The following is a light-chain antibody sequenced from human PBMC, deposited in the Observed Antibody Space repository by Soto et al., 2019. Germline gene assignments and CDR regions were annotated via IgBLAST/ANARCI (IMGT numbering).Light chain of an antibody. CDR1: RSDIGDSNF. V-gene: IGLV2-14*01. Sequence: QSVLTQPASVSGSPGQSVTTSFTGPRSDIGDSNFISWYQHSPGKAPRLLIYEVNNRPSGVSKRFSGSKAGNTASLTISGLLDDDEADYFCASFRSGTILVFGSGTKVTVL. CDR2: EVN. CDR3: ASFRSGTILV. J-gene: IGLJ1*01.